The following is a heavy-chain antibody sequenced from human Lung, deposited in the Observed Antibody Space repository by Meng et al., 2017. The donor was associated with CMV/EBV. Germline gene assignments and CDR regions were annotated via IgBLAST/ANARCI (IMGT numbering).Heavy chain of an antibody. D-gene: IGHD2-2*01. CDR1: GYSFTAYY. Sequence: ASVKVSCKASGYSFTAYYIHWVRQAPGQGLEWMGWISPNSGGTNYAQRFQGRVTLTRDTSISTVYMELRRLTSDDTAVYFCARDFVVLPAATYVDYWGQGTXVTVSS. CDR2: ISPNSGGT. J-gene: IGHJ4*02. CDR3: ARDFVVLPAATYVDY. V-gene: IGHV1-2*02.